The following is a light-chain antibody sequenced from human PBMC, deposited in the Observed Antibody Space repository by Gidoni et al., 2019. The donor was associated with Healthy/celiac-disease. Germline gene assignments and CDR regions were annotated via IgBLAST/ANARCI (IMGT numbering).Light chain of an antibody. Sequence: IVLTQSPANLSLSPGARATLSCRASQSVSSYLAWYQQKPGQAPRLLIYDASNRATGIPARCSGSGSGTDFTLTISSLEPEDFAVYYCQQRSNWPPLTFGGGTKVEIK. V-gene: IGKV3-11*01. CDR1: QSVSSY. J-gene: IGKJ4*01. CDR3: QQRSNWPPLT. CDR2: DAS.